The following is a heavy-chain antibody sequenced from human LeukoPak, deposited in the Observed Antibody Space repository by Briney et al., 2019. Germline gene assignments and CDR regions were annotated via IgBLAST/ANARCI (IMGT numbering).Heavy chain of an antibody. Sequence: ASVKVSCKASGYTFTSYYMHWVRQAPGQGLEWMGIINPSGGSTSYVQKFQGRVTMTRDTSTSTVYMELSSLRSEDTAVYYCARVSSDCSSTSCYVYDALDIWGQGTMVTVSS. J-gene: IGHJ3*02. V-gene: IGHV1-46*01. CDR3: ARVSSDCSSTSCYVYDALDI. CDR1: GYTFTSYY. CDR2: INPSGGST. D-gene: IGHD2-2*01.